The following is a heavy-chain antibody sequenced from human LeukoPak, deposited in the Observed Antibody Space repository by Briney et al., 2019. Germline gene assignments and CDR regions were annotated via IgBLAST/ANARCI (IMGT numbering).Heavy chain of an antibody. CDR1: GFTFSTYG. V-gene: IGHV3-30*02. Sequence: PGGSLRLSCAASGFTFSTYGMHWVRQAPGKGLEWVAFIRYDGSDKYYADSVKGRFTISRDNSKNTLYLQMNSLRAEDTAVYYCAKDRGYGYAYFDFRGQGTLVTVSS. CDR2: IRYDGSDK. J-gene: IGHJ4*02. D-gene: IGHD5-18*01. CDR3: AKDRGYGYAYFDF.